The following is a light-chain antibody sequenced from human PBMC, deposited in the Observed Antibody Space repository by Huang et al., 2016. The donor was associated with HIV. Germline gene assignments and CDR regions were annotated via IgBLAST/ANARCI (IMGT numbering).Light chain of an antibody. Sequence: EIVMTQSPATLGVSPGERATLSCRASQNVGSNLAWYQQTPGQAPRRIIFAASTRATSVPGRVSGRGSGTEFTLTISSLQSEDFALYFCQQYNNWPTMYPFGQGTKVEIK. CDR1: QNVGSN. V-gene: IGKV3-15*01. CDR2: AAS. J-gene: IGKJ2*01. CDR3: QQYNNWPTMYP.